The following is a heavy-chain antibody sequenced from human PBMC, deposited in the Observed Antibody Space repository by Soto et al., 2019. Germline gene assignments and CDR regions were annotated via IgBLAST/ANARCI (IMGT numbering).Heavy chain of an antibody. V-gene: IGHV4-39*01. D-gene: IGHD5-12*01. CDR1: GGSISSSSYY. CDR2: IYYSGST. Sequence: QLQLQESDPGLVKPSETLSLTCTVSGGSISSSSYYWGWIRQPPGKGLEWIGSIYYSGSTYYNPSLKSRVTISVDTSKNQFSLKLSSVTAADTAVYYCARTLRQVATVNWGQGTLVTVSS. CDR3: ARTLRQVATVN. J-gene: IGHJ4*02.